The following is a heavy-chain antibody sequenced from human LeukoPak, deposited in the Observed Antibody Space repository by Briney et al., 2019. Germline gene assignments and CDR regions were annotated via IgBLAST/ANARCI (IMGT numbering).Heavy chain of an antibody. V-gene: IGHV3-33*01. Sequence: PGGSLRLSCAASGFTFSSYGMHWVRQAPGKGLEGVAVIWYDGSNKYYADSVKGRFTISRDNSKNTLYLQMNSLRAEDTAVYYCARDEDRGIQLWLGHYWGQGTLVTVSS. CDR1: GFTFSSYG. J-gene: IGHJ4*02. CDR2: IWYDGSNK. CDR3: ARDEDRGIQLWLGHY. D-gene: IGHD5-18*01.